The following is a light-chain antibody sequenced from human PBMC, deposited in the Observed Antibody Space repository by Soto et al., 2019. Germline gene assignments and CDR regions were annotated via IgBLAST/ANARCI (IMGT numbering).Light chain of an antibody. J-gene: IGKJ2*01. Sequence: ETVMTQSPATLSVSPGERATLSCRASQSVSSNLAWYQQKPGQAPRLLIYGASTRATGIPARFSGSRSGTEFTLTISSLQSEDFAVYYCQHYNNWPNTFGQGTKLEIK. CDR3: QHYNNWPNT. CDR1: QSVSSN. V-gene: IGKV3-15*01. CDR2: GAS.